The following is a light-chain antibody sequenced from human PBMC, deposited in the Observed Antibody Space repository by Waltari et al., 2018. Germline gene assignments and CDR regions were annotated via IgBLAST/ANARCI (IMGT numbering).Light chain of an antibody. Sequence: DIQMTQSPSSLSASVGDRVTISCRARQSISSYLNWYQQKPGKAPNLLIYAASSLQSGVPSRFSGSGSGTDFTLTISSLQPEDCATYYCQQTYTTPRTFGQGTKVEI. CDR1: QSISSY. J-gene: IGKJ1*01. V-gene: IGKV1-39*01. CDR3: QQTYTTPRT. CDR2: AAS.